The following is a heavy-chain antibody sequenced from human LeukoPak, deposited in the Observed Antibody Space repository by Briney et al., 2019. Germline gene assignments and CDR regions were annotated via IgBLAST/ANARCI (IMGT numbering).Heavy chain of an antibody. J-gene: IGHJ4*02. D-gene: IGHD1-26*01. CDR3: ARDSVGAGYFDY. V-gene: IGHV3-53*01. CDR1: GFTVSSNY. CDR2: IYSGGSI. Sequence: GGSLRLSCAASGFTVSSNYMNWVRQAPGEGLEWVSVIYSGGSIYHADSVKGRFTISRDNSKNTLYLQMDSLRAEDTAVYYCARDSVGAGYFDYWGQGTLVTVSS.